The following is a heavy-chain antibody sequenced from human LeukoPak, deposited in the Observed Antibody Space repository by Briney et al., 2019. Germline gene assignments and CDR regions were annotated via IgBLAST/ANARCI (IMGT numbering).Heavy chain of an antibody. D-gene: IGHD6-13*01. CDR3: ARPRRIAAAGGAHAFDI. V-gene: IGHV1-18*01. Sequence: ASVKLSCKASVYTFTSNGISWVRKALGQRLEWMGWISAYNGNTNYAQKLQGRVTMTADTSTSTAYMELRSLRSDDTAVYYCARPRRIAAAGGAHAFDIWGQGTMVTVSS. CDR1: VYTFTSNG. J-gene: IGHJ3*02. CDR2: ISAYNGNT.